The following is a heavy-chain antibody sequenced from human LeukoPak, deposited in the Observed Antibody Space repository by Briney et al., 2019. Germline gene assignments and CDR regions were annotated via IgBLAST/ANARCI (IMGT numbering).Heavy chain of an antibody. CDR2: ISAYNGNT. J-gene: IGHJ5*02. V-gene: IGHV1-18*01. CDR3: ARWAVAGTHWFDP. CDR1: GYTFPSYG. D-gene: IGHD6-19*01. Sequence: GASVKVSCKAFGYTFPSYGISGVRQAPGQGLEGMGWISAYNGNTNYAQKLQGRVTMTTDTSTSTAYMELRSLRSDDTAVYYCARWAVAGTHWFDPWGQGTLVTVSS.